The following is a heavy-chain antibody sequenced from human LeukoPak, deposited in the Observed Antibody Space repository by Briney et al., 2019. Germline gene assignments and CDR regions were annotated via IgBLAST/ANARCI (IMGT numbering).Heavy chain of an antibody. CDR3: ARMGFPNWNDAPFDY. Sequence: GRSLRLPCAASGFTFSSYAMHWVRQAPGKGLEWVAVISYDGSNKYYADSVKGRFTISRDNSKNTLYLQMNSLRAEDTAVYYCARMGFPNWNDAPFDYWGQGTLVTVSS. J-gene: IGHJ4*02. D-gene: IGHD1-1*01. CDR1: GFTFSSYA. V-gene: IGHV3-30*04. CDR2: ISYDGSNK.